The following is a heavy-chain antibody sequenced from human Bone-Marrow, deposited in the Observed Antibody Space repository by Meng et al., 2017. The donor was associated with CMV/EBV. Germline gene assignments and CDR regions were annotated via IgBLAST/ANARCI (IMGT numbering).Heavy chain of an antibody. D-gene: IGHD3-10*01. Sequence: GESLKISCAASGFTVKSYYMNWVRQAPGKALEWVSVILRGGSVEYADTIKGRATISRDNSKNTLYLQMNSLRAEDTAVYYCAKLPLTSPYGSGTNDAFDIWGQGTMVTVSS. CDR3: AKLPLTSPYGSGTNDAFDI. J-gene: IGHJ3*02. V-gene: IGHV3-66*02. CDR1: GFTVKSYY. CDR2: ILRGGSV.